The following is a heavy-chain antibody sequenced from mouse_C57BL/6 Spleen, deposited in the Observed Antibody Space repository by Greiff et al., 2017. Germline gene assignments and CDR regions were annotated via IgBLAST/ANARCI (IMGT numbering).Heavy chain of an antibody. Sequence: QVQLQQSGPGLVQPSQSLSITCTVSGFSLTRYGVHWVRQSPGKGLEWLGVIWSGGSTDSNAAFISRLSISKDNSKRQVFFKMNSLQADDTAIYYCARNSGQLRPYAMDYWGQGTSVTVSS. J-gene: IGHJ4*01. CDR2: IWSGGST. D-gene: IGHD3-2*02. CDR1: GFSLTRYG. CDR3: ARNSGQLRPYAMDY. V-gene: IGHV2-2*01.